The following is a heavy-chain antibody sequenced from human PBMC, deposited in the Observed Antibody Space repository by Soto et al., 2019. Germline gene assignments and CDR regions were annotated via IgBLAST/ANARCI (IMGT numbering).Heavy chain of an antibody. CDR1: GDSVSSGSYY. CDR3: ARTDNTAMVSLFDY. D-gene: IGHD5-18*01. J-gene: IGHJ4*02. V-gene: IGHV4-61*01. CDR2: IYYSGST. Sequence: SETLSLTCTVSGDSVSSGSYYWSWIRQPPGKGLEWIGYIYYSGSTNYNPSLKSRVTISVDTSKNQFSLKLSSVTAADTAVYYCARTDNTAMVSLFDYWGQGTPVTVSS.